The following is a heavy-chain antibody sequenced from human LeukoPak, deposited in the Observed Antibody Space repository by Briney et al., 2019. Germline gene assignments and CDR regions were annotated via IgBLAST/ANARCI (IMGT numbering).Heavy chain of an antibody. CDR1: GGSISSYY. D-gene: IGHD1-7*01. CDR2: IYYSGST. J-gene: IGHJ4*02. Sequence: SETLSLTCTVSGGSISSYYWSWIRQPPGKGLEWIGYIYYSGSTNYNPSLKSRVTISVDTSKNQLSLKLRSVTAADTAVYYCARLYGNYQNYFDYWGQGTLVTVSS. V-gene: IGHV4-59*12. CDR3: ARLYGNYQNYFDY.